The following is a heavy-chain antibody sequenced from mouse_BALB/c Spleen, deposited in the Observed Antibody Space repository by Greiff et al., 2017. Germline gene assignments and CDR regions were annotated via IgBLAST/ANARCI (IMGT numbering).Heavy chain of an antibody. CDR1: GYSFTGYY. CDR2: INPYNGAT. V-gene: IGHV1-31*01. D-gene: IGHD2-14*01. CDR3: ARYDGYFDY. Sequence: VQLQQSGPELVKPGASVKISCKASGYSFTGYYMHWVKQSHVKSLEWIGRINPYNGATSYNQNFKDKASLTVDKSSSTAYMELHSLTSEDSAVYYCARYDGYFDYWGQGTTLTVSS. J-gene: IGHJ2*01.